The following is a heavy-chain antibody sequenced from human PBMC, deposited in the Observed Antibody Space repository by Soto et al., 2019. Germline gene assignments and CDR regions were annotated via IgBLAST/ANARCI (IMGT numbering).Heavy chain of an antibody. V-gene: IGHV1-2*04. Sequence: ASVKVSCKASGYIFTGYYIHWVRQAPGQGLEYMGWINPDSGGTNYTQKFQGWVTMTSDTSLNTAYMELSRLTSDDTAVYFCAREGYDLLTGPRFPFDYWGQGTLLTRLL. J-gene: IGHJ4*02. CDR2: INPDSGGT. CDR1: GYIFTGYY. D-gene: IGHD3-9*01. CDR3: AREGYDLLTGPRFPFDY.